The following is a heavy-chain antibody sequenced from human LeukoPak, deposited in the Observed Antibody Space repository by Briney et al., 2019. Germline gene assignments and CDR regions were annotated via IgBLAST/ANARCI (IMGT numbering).Heavy chain of an antibody. CDR2: INPSGGST. CDR3: ARGPSITMVRGGQWYYYMDV. Sequence: ASVKVSCKASGYTFNSNAINWVRQAPGQGLEWMGLINPSGGSTNYAQKFQGRVTMTRDTSTSTVYMELSSLRSEDTAVYYCARGPSITMVRGGQWYYYMDVWGKGTTVTISS. V-gene: IGHV1-46*02. D-gene: IGHD3-10*01. J-gene: IGHJ6*03. CDR1: GYTFNSNA.